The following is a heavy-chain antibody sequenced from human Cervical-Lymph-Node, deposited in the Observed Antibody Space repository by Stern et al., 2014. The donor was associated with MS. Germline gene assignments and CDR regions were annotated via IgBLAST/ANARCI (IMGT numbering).Heavy chain of an antibody. D-gene: IGHD3-9*01. J-gene: IGHJ4*02. CDR3: ARVTDVLTGSFPYYFDY. CDR1: GGSISRFY. Sequence: QVQLQESGPGLVKPSETLSLTCTVSGGSISRFYWSWIRQPPGKGLEWMGDIYYSGITNYNPSLKSRLSISVDTSKNHFSLKLSAVTAADTAVYFCARVTDVLTGSFPYYFDYWGQGALVTVSS. CDR2: IYYSGIT. V-gene: IGHV4-59*01.